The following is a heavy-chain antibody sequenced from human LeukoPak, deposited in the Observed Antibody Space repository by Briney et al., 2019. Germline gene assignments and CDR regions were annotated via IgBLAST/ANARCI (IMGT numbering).Heavy chain of an antibody. CDR3: AKDYYGSGAAYYFDY. V-gene: IGHV3-23*01. D-gene: IGHD3-10*01. Sequence: PGGSLRLSCKASGFSFSSYAMSWVRQAPGKGLEWVSTTSGSGDSTYYADSVKGRFTISRDNSKNTLYLQMNSLRGEDTAVYYCAKDYYGSGAAYYFDYWGQGTLVTVSS. J-gene: IGHJ4*02. CDR1: GFSFSSYA. CDR2: TSGSGDST.